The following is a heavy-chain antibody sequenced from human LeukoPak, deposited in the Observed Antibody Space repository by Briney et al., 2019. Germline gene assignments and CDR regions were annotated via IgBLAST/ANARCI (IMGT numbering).Heavy chain of an antibody. CDR3: AKDPLATARGGYMDV. CDR1: GFSFSSYA. D-gene: IGHD5-18*01. J-gene: IGHJ6*03. V-gene: IGHV3-23*01. Sequence: GGSLRLSCAASGFSFSSYALSWVRQAPGKGLDWVSLINGGGKNTFYADSVKGRFTISRDNSKNTLYLQMNSLRAEDTAVYYCAKDPLATARGGYMDVWGKGTTVTVSS. CDR2: INGGGKNT.